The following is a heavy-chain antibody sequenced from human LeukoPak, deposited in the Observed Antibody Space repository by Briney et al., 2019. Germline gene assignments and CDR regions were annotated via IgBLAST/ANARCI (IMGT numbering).Heavy chain of an antibody. CDR1: GYSFIAYY. D-gene: IGHD4/OR15-4a*01. CDR2: INPDGGFT. J-gene: IGHJ4*02. V-gene: IGHV1-2*02. CDR3: ARDDYGGNSFDH. Sequence: ASVKVSCKASGYSFIAYYMHWMRQAPGQGLEWIGWINPDGGFTSYAQKFQGRVTMNRDTSIGTAYMELSRLTSDDTAVYYCARDDYGGNSFDHWGQGTLVLVSS.